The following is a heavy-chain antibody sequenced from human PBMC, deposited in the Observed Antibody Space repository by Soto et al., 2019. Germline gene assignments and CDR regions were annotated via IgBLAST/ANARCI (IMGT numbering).Heavy chain of an antibody. CDR3: AKVLLNIVVVQDAIDY. J-gene: IGHJ4*02. V-gene: IGHV3-23*01. CDR2: ISGSGGST. CDR1: GFTFISYA. Sequence: PGGSLRLSCAASGFTFISYAMSWVRQAPGKGLEWVSAISGSGGSTYYADSVKGRFTISRDNSKNTLYLQMNSLRAEDTAVYYCAKVLLNIVVVQDAIDYWGQGTLVTVPS. D-gene: IGHD2-2*02.